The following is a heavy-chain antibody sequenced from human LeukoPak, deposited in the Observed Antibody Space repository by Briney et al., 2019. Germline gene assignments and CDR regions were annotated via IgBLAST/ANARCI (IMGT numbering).Heavy chain of an antibody. Sequence: PGGSLRLSCAASGFTFHDYAMHWVRQGPGKGLEWVSGISWNSGSIGYEDSVKGRFTISRDNAQNSLYLQMNSLRSEDTAVYYCVKCGSSWLPQSFDSWGQGILVTVSS. CDR1: GFTFHDYA. D-gene: IGHD6-13*01. V-gene: IGHV3-9*01. J-gene: IGHJ4*02. CDR2: ISWNSGSI. CDR3: VKCGSSWLPQSFDS.